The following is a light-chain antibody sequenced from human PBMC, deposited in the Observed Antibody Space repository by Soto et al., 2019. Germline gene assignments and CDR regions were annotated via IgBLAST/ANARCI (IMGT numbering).Light chain of an antibody. V-gene: IGLV1-40*01. J-gene: IGLJ1*01. CDR3: QSSERGLSGYV. Sequence: QSLLTQPPPGSGAPGQRGTISCTGSSSQNGANYDVHWYQQLPGAAPKLLIYGNSNRPSGVPDRFSGSKSGTSASLAIIGLKAEDEADYYCQSSERGLSGYVFGTGTKVTVL. CDR2: GNS. CDR1: SSQNGANYD.